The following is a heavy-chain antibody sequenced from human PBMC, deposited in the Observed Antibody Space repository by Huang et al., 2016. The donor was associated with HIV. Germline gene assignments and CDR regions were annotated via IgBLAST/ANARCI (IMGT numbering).Heavy chain of an antibody. Sequence: QVQLQQWGAGLLKPSETLSLTCAVYGGSFSGYYWSWIRQPPGKGLEWIGELNQSGSTDYNPSLKSRVTISVDTSKNQFSLKLSSVTVADTAVYYCARAYYYYDSSGYLHYFDYWGQGTLVTVSS. V-gene: IGHV4-34*01. J-gene: IGHJ4*02. CDR3: ARAYYYYDSSGYLHYFDY. CDR2: LNQSGST. CDR1: GGSFSGYY. D-gene: IGHD3-22*01.